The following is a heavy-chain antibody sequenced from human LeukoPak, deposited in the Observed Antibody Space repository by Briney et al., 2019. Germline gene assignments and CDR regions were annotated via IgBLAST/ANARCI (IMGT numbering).Heavy chain of an antibody. CDR2: IYYSGST. V-gene: IGHV4-59*01. CDR3: ARDLRVRGVIVRGAFDI. J-gene: IGHJ3*02. Sequence: SQTLSLTCTVSGGSISSYYWSWIRQPPRKGQEWIGYIYYSGSTNYNPSLKSRVTISVDTSKNQFSLKLSSVTAADTAVYYCARDLRVRGVIVRGAFDIWGQGTMVTVSS. CDR1: GGSISSYY. D-gene: IGHD3-10*01.